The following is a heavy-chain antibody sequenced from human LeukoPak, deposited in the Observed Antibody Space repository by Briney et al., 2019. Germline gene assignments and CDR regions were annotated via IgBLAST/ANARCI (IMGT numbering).Heavy chain of an antibody. CDR2: INPNSGGT. V-gene: IGHV1-2*02. D-gene: IGHD1-1*01. Sequence: ASVKVSCKASGYTFTGYYMHWVPQAPGQGLEWMGWINPNSGGTNYAQKFQGRVTMTRDTSISTAYMELSRLRSDDTAVYYCARNPSTTGTKYHWGQGTLVTVSS. CDR3: ARNPSTTGTKYH. J-gene: IGHJ5*02. CDR1: GYTFTGYY.